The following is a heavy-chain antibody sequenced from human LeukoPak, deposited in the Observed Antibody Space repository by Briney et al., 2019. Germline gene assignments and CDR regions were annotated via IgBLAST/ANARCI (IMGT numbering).Heavy chain of an antibody. CDR3: ARDRPGRYCSTISCYSASPFDP. CDR1: GYTFTSYD. CDR2: MNPNSGNT. V-gene: IGHV1-8*03. D-gene: IGHD2-2*02. Sequence: ASVKVSCKASGYTFTSYDINWVRQATGQGLEWMGWMNPNSGNTGYAQKFQGRVTITRNTSISTAYMELSSLRSEDTAVYYCARDRPGRYCSTISCYSASPFDPWGQGTLVTVSS. J-gene: IGHJ5*02.